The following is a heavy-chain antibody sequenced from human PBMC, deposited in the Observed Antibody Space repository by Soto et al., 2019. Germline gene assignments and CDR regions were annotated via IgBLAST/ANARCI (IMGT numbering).Heavy chain of an antibody. V-gene: IGHV3-7*01. CDR3: ARDRRYYDSSGYYPGSFDI. CDR1: GFTFSSYW. CDR2: IKQDGSEK. Sequence: LRLSCAASGFTFSSYWMSWVRQAPGKGLEWMANIKQDGSEKYYVDSVKGRFTISRDNAKNSLYLQMNSLRAEDTAVYYCARDRRYYDSSGYYPGSFDIWGQGTMVTVSS. D-gene: IGHD3-22*01. J-gene: IGHJ3*02.